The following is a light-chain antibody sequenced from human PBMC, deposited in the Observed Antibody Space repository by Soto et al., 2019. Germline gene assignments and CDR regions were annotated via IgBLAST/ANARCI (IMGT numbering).Light chain of an antibody. CDR2: DVS. CDR3: SSYTSSSHVV. J-gene: IGLJ2*01. CDR1: SSDVGGYNY. Sequence: QPALTQPASVSGSPGQSITISCTGTSSDVGGYNYVSWYQQHPGKAPKLMIYDVSNRPSGVSNRFSGSKSGNTASLTISGLQAEDEADYYCSSYTSSSHVVFGGGTKLTVL. V-gene: IGLV2-14*01.